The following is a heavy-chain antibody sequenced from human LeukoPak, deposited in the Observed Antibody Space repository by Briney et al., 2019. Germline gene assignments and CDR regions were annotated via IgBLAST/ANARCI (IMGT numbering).Heavy chain of an antibody. CDR2: TRNKANSYTT. D-gene: IGHD1-26*01. J-gene: IGHJ3*02. V-gene: IGHV3-72*01. CDR3: ASYSGIKDAFDI. CDR1: GFTFSDHY. Sequence: GGSLRLSCAASGFTFSDHYMDWVRQAPGKGLEWVGRTRNKANSYTTEYAASVKGRFTISRDDSKNSLYLQMNSLKTEDTAVYYCASYSGIKDAFDIWGQGIMVTVSS.